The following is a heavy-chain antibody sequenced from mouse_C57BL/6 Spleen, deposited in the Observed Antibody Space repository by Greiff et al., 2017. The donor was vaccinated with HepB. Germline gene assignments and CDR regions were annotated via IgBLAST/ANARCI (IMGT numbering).Heavy chain of an antibody. CDR1: GYSITSGYY. J-gene: IGHJ4*01. Sequence: EVKLQESGPGLVKPSQSLSLTCSVTGYSITSGYYWNWIRQFPGNKLEWMGYISYDGSNNYNPSLKNRISITRDTSKNQFFLKLNSVTTEDTATYYCARYGGNRAMDYWGQGTSVTVSS. CDR3: ARYGGNRAMDY. V-gene: IGHV3-6*01. D-gene: IGHD1-1*02. CDR2: ISYDGSN.